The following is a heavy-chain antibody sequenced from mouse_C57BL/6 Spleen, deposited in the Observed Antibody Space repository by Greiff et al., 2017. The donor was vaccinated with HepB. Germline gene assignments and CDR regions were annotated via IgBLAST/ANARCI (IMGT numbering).Heavy chain of an antibody. CDR2: IYPGDGDT. V-gene: IGHV1-82*01. CDR1: GYAFSSSW. D-gene: IGHD2-4*01. CDR3: ARSPLYDYDTLYYAMDY. J-gene: IGHJ4*01. Sequence: QVQLQQSGPELVKPGASVKISCKASGYAFSSSWMNWVKQRPGKGLEWIGRIYPGDGDTNYNGKFKGKATLTADKSSSTAYMQLSSLTSEDSAVYFCARSPLYDYDTLYYAMDYWGQGTSVTVSS.